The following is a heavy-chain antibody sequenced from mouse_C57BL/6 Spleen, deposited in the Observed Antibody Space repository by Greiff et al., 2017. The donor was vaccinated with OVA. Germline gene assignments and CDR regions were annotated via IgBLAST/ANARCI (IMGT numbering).Heavy chain of an antibody. CDR3: ARGTKRVDY. J-gene: IGHJ2*01. CDR2: INPYNGGT. D-gene: IGHD1-3*01. Sequence: VQLQQSGPVLVKPGASVKMSCKASGYTFTDYYMNWVKQSHGKSLEWIGVINPYNGGTSYNQKFKGKATLTVDKSSSTAYMELNSLTSEDSAVYYCARGTKRVDYWGQGTTLTVSA. CDR1: GYTFTDYY. V-gene: IGHV1-19*01.